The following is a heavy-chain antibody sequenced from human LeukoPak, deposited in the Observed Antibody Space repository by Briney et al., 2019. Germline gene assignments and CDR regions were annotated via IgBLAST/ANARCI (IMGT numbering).Heavy chain of an antibody. CDR1: GYTFTSHG. D-gene: IGHD4-23*01. CDR2: ISAYNGNT. Sequence: ASVKVSCKASGYTFTSHGISWVRQAPGQGLEWMGWISAYNGNTNYAQKLQGRVTMTTDTSTSTAYMELRSLRSDDTAVYYCARVRAYGGPFDYWGQGTLVTVSS. V-gene: IGHV1-18*01. J-gene: IGHJ4*02. CDR3: ARVRAYGGPFDY.